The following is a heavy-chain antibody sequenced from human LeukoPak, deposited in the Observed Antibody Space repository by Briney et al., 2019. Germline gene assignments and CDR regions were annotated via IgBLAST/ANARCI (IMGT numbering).Heavy chain of an antibody. CDR2: IKSDGSST. V-gene: IGHV3-74*01. CDR1: GFTFSSYW. J-gene: IGHJ4*02. D-gene: IGHD1-1*01. CDR3: ARDLNWDLFDY. Sequence: GGSLRLSCAASGFTFSSYWMHWVRQAPGQGLVWVSRIKSDGSSTSYADSVKGRFTISRDNAKNTLYLQMNSLRAEDTAVYYCARDLNWDLFDYWGQGTLVTVSS.